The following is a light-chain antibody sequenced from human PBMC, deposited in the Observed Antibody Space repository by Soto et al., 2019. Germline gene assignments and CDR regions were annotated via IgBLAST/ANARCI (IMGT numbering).Light chain of an antibody. CDR1: QSISSW. J-gene: IGKJ2*01. V-gene: IGKV1-5*01. CDR3: QQYNSYQYT. CDR2: DAS. Sequence: DIQMTQSPPTLSASVGDRVTITCRASQSISSWLAWYQQKPGKAPKLLIYDASSLESGVPSRFSGSGSGTEFTLTISSLQPDDFATYYCQQYNSYQYTFGQGTKLEI.